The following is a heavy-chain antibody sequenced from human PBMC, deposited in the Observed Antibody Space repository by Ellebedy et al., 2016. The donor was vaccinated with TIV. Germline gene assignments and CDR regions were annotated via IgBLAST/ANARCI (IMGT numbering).Heavy chain of an antibody. CDR2: LNPGGGGT. D-gene: IGHD3-16*02. CDR3: ARAPLSGVFYGMDV. V-gene: IGHV1-46*01. Sequence: AASVKVSCKASGYTFTNYYMNWVRQPPGQGLEGMGILNPGGGGTSYAQKFQCRVTMTRDTSTSTVYMELSSLSSEDTALDYCARAPLSGVFYGMDVWGQGTTVTVAS. CDR1: GYTFTNYY. J-gene: IGHJ6*02.